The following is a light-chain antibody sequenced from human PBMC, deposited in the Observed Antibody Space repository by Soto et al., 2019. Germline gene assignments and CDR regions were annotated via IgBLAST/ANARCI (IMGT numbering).Light chain of an antibody. CDR2: AAS. V-gene: IGKV1-27*01. CDR1: QGMSNY. CDR3: QKYNSTPYT. Sequence: DIQMTQSPSSLSASVGDRVTITCRASQGMSNYLAWYQQKPGKVPKVLIYAASTVQSGVPSRFSGSGSGTDFTLTISSLQPEDVANYYCQKYNSTPYTFGQGTKLEIK. J-gene: IGKJ2*01.